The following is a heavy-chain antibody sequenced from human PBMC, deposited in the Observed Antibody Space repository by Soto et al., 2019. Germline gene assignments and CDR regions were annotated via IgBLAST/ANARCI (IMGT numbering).Heavy chain of an antibody. CDR2: VNPNSGKT. CDR1: GYTFTNYD. Sequence: ASVKVSCKTSGYTFTNYDINWVRQAPGQGLEWMGWVNPNSGKTDFAKKFQGRVTLTRDTSINTAYMELSSLRSDDTAVYYCAIVGATQPRRDYYYYGMDVWGQGTTVTVSS. V-gene: IGHV1-8*01. D-gene: IGHD1-26*01. J-gene: IGHJ6*02. CDR3: AIVGATQPRRDYYYYGMDV.